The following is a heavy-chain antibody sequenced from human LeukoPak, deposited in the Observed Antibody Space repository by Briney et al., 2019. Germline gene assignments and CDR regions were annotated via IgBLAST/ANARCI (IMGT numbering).Heavy chain of an antibody. Sequence: GESLKVSCKGSGYSFTSYWIGWVRQMPGKGLEWMGIIYPGDSDTRYSPSFQGQVTISADKSISTAYLQWSSLKASDTAMYYCARRSGGIDYYGSGSYVDYWGQGTLVTVSS. V-gene: IGHV5-51*01. D-gene: IGHD3-10*01. CDR2: IYPGDSDT. J-gene: IGHJ4*02. CDR3: ARRSGGIDYYGSGSYVDY. CDR1: GYSFTSYW.